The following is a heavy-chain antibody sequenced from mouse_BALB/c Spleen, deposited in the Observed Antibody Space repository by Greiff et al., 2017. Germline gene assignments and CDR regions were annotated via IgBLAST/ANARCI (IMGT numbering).Heavy chain of an antibody. Sequence: DVMLVESGGGLVKPGGSLKLSCAASGFTFSSYAMSWVRQTPEKRLEWVASISSGGSTYYPDSVKGRFTISRDNARNILYLQMSSLRSEDTAMYYCARGTTVVARDYWGQGTTLTVSS. CDR2: ISSGGST. V-gene: IGHV5-6-5*01. J-gene: IGHJ2*01. CDR3: ARGTTVVARDY. D-gene: IGHD1-1*01. CDR1: GFTFSSYA.